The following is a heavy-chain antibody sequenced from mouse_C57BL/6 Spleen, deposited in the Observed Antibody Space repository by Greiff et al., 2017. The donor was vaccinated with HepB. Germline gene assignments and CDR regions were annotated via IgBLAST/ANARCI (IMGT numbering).Heavy chain of an antibody. J-gene: IGHJ2*01. Sequence: QVQLQQSGAELARPGASVKLSCKASGYTFTSYGISWVKQRTGQGLEWIGEIYPRSGNTYYNEKFKGKAKLTADKSSSTAYMELRSLTSEDSAVYFCARLGDGKGYFDYWGQGTTLTVSS. D-gene: IGHD1-1*01. CDR1: GYTFTSYG. CDR2: IYPRSGNT. CDR3: ARLGDGKGYFDY. V-gene: IGHV1-81*01.